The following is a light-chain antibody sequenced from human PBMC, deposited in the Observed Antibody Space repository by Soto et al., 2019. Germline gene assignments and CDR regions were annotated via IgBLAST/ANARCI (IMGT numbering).Light chain of an antibody. CDR3: QQHTT. J-gene: IGKJ1*01. CDR1: QGISSW. CDR2: KAS. Sequence: DIQMTQSPSTLSASVGDRVTITCRGSQGISSWLGWYQLKPGKAPRLLIYKASSLASGVPSRFSGGGSGTEFTLTISSLQPEDVATYHCQQHTTFGQGTKVEI. V-gene: IGKV1-5*03.